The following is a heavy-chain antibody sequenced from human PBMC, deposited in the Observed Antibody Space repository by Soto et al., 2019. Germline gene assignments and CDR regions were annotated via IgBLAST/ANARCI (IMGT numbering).Heavy chain of an antibody. CDR2: ISYDGSDK. Sequence: PGWSMRLSCTSSVFTFITFGMHWVRQAPGKGLEWVALISYDGSDKYYADSVKGRFAISRGNSKNTLYLQINSLRPEDSAVYYCEKVKSMVVRGVSLPNYALGVWGHGTTVTVSS. CDR1: VFTFITFG. CDR3: EKVKSMVVRGVSLPNYALGV. J-gene: IGHJ6*02. D-gene: IGHD3-10*01. V-gene: IGHV3-30*18.